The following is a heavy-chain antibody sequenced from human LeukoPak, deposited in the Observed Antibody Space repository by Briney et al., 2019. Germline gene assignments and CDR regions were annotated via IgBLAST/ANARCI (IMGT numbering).Heavy chain of an antibody. V-gene: IGHV4-34*01. CDR3: ARTIRREFDY. Sequence: PSETLSLTCAVYGGSFSGYYWSWIRQPPGKGLEWIGEINHSGSTNYNPSLKSRATISVDTSKNQFFLKLSSVTAADTAVYYCARTIRREFDYWGQGTLVTVSS. D-gene: IGHD3-16*01. CDR2: INHSGST. CDR1: GGSFSGYY. J-gene: IGHJ4*02.